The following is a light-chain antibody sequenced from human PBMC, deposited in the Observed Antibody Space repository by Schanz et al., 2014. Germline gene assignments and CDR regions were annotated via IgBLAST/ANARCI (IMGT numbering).Light chain of an antibody. CDR1: QSVSSY. CDR2: DAS. V-gene: IGKV3-11*01. CDR3: QQFGKLPWT. J-gene: IGKJ1*01. Sequence: EIVLTQSPGTLSLSPGERATLSCRASQSVSSYLAWYQQKPGQAPRLLIYDASNRATGIPARFSGSGSGTDFTLTISSLEPEDFAVFYCQQFGKLPWTFGQGTKVEIK.